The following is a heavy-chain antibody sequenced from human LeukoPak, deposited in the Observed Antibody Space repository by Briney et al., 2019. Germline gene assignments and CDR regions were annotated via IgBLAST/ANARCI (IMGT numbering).Heavy chain of an antibody. CDR2: ISSSSSTI. CDR3: AKEGFDS. J-gene: IGHJ4*02. Sequence: GGSLRLSCAASGFTFSTYSMNWVRQAPGKGLEWVSYISSSSSTIYYADSVKGRFTISRDNSKNTLCLQMNSLRAEDTAVYYCAKEGFDSWGQGTLVTVSS. CDR1: GFTFSTYS. V-gene: IGHV3-48*01.